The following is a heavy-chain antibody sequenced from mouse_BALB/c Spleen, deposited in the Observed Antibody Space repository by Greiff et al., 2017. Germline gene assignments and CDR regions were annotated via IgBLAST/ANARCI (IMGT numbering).Heavy chain of an antibody. CDR3: ARKGGVLYYYAMDY. V-gene: IGHV5-6-3*01. CDR1: GFTFSSYG. Sequence: EVKLMESGGGLVQPGGSLKLSCAASGFTFSSYGMSWVRQTPDKRLELVATINSNGGSTYYPDSVKGRFTISRDNAKNTLYLQMSSLKSEDTAMYYCARKGGVLYYYAMDYWGQGTSVTVSS. CDR2: INSNGGST. J-gene: IGHJ4*01.